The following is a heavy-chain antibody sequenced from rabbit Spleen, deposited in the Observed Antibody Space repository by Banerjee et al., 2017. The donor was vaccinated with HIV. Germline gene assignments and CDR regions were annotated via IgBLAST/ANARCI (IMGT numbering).Heavy chain of an antibody. Sequence: QEQLEESGGDLVKPEGSLTLTCTASGFSFSSNYYMCWVRQAPGKGLEWIACIYGGSSGSTYYASWAKGRFTISKTSSTTVTLQMTSLTAADTATYFCARGSATMTMVITGFYFSLWGPGTLVTVS. V-gene: IGHV1S45*01. D-gene: IGHD2-1*01. J-gene: IGHJ4*01. CDR1: GFSFSSNYY. CDR2: IYGGSSGST. CDR3: ARGSATMTMVITGFYFSL.